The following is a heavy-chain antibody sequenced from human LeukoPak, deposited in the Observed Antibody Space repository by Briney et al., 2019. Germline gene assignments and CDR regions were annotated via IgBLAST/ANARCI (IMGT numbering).Heavy chain of an antibody. J-gene: IGHJ6*02. CDR3: ATLVVPAAISRYYYYGMDV. D-gene: IGHD2-2*01. CDR2: ISGSGDST. Sequence: GGSLRLSCVASGSTFSNYAMSWVRQAPGKGLEWVSAISGSGDSTYHVDSVKGRFTISRDNSKNTLYLQMNSLRAEDTAVYYCATLVVPAAISRYYYYGMDVWGQGTTVTVSS. CDR1: GSTFSNYA. V-gene: IGHV3-23*01.